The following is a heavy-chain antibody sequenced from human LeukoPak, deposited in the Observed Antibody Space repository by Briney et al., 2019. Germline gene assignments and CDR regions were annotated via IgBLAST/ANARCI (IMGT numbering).Heavy chain of an antibody. J-gene: IGHJ4*02. D-gene: IGHD3-22*01. CDR2: IKQDGSDK. V-gene: IGHV3-7*04. CDR3: ASDPYDSSWGLCYFDY. Sequence: GGSLRLSCAASGFTFSSYWMSWVRQAPGKGLELVANIKQDGSDKYYVDSVKGRFTISRDNAKNSLYLQMNSLRAEDTAVYYCASDPYDSSWGLCYFDYWGQGNLVTVSS. CDR1: GFTFSSYW.